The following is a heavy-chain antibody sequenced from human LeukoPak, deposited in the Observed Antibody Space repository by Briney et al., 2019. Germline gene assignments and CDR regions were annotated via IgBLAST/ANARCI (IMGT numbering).Heavy chain of an antibody. V-gene: IGHV4-61*02. J-gene: IGHJ4*02. CDR3: ASARSSSSFDY. Sequence: PSETLSLTCTVSGGSLSSRGYYWSWIRQPAGKRLEWIGRFHASGSTLYSPSLKSRVTLSVDTSKNNFSLRLDSVAAADTAVYYCASARSSSSFDYWGQGHLVTVSS. CDR1: GGSLSSRGYY. D-gene: IGHD6-6*01. CDR2: FHASGST.